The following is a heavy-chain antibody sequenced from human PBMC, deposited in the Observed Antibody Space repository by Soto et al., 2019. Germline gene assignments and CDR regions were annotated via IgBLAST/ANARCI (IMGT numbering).Heavy chain of an antibody. D-gene: IGHD3-10*01. CDR3: AREGPYGSGSYTTNWFDP. CDR1: GGSISSGGYY. Sequence: PSETLSLTCTVSGGSISSGGYYWSWIRQHPGKGLEWIGYIYYSGSTYYNPSLKSRVTISVDTSKNQFSLKLSSVTAADTAVYYCAREGPYGSGSYTTNWFDPWGQGTLVTVSS. J-gene: IGHJ5*02. V-gene: IGHV4-31*03. CDR2: IYYSGST.